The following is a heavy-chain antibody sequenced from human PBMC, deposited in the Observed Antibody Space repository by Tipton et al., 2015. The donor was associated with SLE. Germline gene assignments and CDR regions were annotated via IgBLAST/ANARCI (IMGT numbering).Heavy chain of an antibody. J-gene: IGHJ5*02. D-gene: IGHD6-13*01. V-gene: IGHV4-59*01. CDR1: GGSISSYY. CDR3: TRSLYNTNWFWFDP. CDR2: IYRGGGA. Sequence: TLSLTCTVYGGSISSYYWSWIRQPPGKGLEWIGYIYRGGGATYNPSLKSRVTMSIDVSKNHFSLNLSSVTAADTAVYFCTRSLYNTNWFWFDPWGQGTLVIVSS.